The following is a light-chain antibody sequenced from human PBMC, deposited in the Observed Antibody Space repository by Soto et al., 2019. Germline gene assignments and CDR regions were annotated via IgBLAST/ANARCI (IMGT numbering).Light chain of an antibody. Sequence: DIQMTQSPSSLSASVGDRVTITCRSSQSIDNYLNWYQQKPGEAPKFLIYAASTLQRGVPPRFSGSGSGTDFTLTISSLQPEDSATYFCQQSYSRPYTFGQGTKVEIK. CDR3: QQSYSRPYT. J-gene: IGKJ2*01. V-gene: IGKV1-39*01. CDR1: QSIDNY. CDR2: AAS.